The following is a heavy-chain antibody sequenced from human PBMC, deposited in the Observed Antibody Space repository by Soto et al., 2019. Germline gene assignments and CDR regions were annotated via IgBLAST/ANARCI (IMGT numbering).Heavy chain of an antibody. Sequence: SQTLSLTCAISGDSVSSNSAAWNWIRQSPSRGLEWLGRTYYRSKWYNDYAVSVKSRITINPDTSKNQFSLQLNSVTPEDTAVYYCARHVRPLAANWLLPLNWFDPWGQGTLVTVSS. J-gene: IGHJ5*02. V-gene: IGHV6-1*01. CDR3: ARHVRPLAANWLLPLNWFDP. CDR1: GDSVSSNSAA. D-gene: IGHD3-9*01. CDR2: TYYRSKWYN.